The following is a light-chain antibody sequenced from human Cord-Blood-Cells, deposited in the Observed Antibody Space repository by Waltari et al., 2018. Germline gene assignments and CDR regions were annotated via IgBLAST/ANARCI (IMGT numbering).Light chain of an antibody. CDR1: SSDGGGYNY. J-gene: IGLJ1*01. CDR3: SSYAGSNIPYV. Sequence: QSALTQPPSASGSPGQSVTNSCTGTSSDGGGYNYVSWYQQHPGKAPKLIIYEVSKRPSGVANRCSGSNSGNTASLTVSGLQAEDEADYYCSSYAGSNIPYVFGTGTKVTVL. CDR2: EVS. V-gene: IGLV2-8*01.